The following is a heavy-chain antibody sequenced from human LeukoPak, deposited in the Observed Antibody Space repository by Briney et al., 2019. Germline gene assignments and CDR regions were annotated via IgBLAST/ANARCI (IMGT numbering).Heavy chain of an antibody. D-gene: IGHD6-19*01. Sequence: GESLKISCKGSRYRFTNYWIGWVRQMPGKGLEWMGIIYPGDSDTRYSPSFQGQVTISADKSISTAYLQWSSLQASDTAMYYCVRHKGGSGWSFDYWGQGTLVTVSS. V-gene: IGHV5-51*01. CDR3: VRHKGGSGWSFDY. CDR1: RYRFTNYW. J-gene: IGHJ4*02. CDR2: IYPGDSDT.